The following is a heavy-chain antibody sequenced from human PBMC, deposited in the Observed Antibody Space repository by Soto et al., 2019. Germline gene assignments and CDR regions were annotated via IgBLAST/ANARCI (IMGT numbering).Heavy chain of an antibody. CDR1: GLDFSSEV. D-gene: IGHD1-26*01. CDR2: ISGSGRTI. CDR3: AKVGPSYYYGMDV. J-gene: IGHJ6*02. V-gene: IGHV3-23*01. Sequence: GGSLRLSCAASGLDFSSEVMCWVRQAPGKGLEWVSSISGSGRTIYHADSMRGRFAISGDNSKNSLYLQLNNLRVDDTAVYYCAKVGPSYYYGMDVWGQGTTVTVSS.